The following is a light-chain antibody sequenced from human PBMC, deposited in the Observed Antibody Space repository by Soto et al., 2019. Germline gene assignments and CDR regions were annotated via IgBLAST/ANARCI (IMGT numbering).Light chain of an antibody. V-gene: IGKV3-15*01. CDR3: QQYGSSRT. Sequence: EIVMTKSPATLSVSPGESATLSCRASQSVSSTLAWYQQKPGQAPRLLIYGVSTRATGIPARFSGSGSGTDFTLTISRLEPEDFAVYYCQQYGSSRTFGQGTKVDI. CDR2: GVS. CDR1: QSVSST. J-gene: IGKJ1*01.